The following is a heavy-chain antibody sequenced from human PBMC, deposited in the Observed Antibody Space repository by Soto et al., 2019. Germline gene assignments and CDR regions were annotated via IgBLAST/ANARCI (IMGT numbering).Heavy chain of an antibody. V-gene: IGHV1-18*01. J-gene: IGHJ6*02. CDR2: ISAYNGNT. Sequence: QVQLVQSGAEVKKPGASVKVSCKASGYTFTSYGISWVRQAPGQGLEWMGWISAYNGNTNDAQKLQGRVTMTTDTSTSTDYMELRSLRSDDTAVYYCARTSRGGSYSVSSSFGMDVWGQGTTVTVSS. D-gene: IGHD1-26*01. CDR3: ARTSRGGSYSVSSSFGMDV. CDR1: GYTFTSYG.